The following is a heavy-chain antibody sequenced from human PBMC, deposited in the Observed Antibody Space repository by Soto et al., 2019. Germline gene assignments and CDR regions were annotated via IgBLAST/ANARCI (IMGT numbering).Heavy chain of an antibody. CDR1: GGSFSGYY. CDR2: INHSGST. Sequence: PSETLSLTCAVYGGSFSGYYWSWIRQPPGKGLEWIGEINHSGSTNYNPSLKSRVTISVDTSKNQFSVKLSSVTAADTAVYYCARGLDYNWSWPAYWGQGTLVTVSS. V-gene: IGHV4-34*01. D-gene: IGHD1-20*01. J-gene: IGHJ4*02. CDR3: ARGLDYNWSWPAY.